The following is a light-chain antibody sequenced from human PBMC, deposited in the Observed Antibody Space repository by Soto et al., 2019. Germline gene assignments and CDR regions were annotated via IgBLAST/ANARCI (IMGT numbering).Light chain of an antibody. J-gene: IGLJ3*02. CDR3: CSYAGSYTFEV. Sequence: ALTQPRSVSGSPGQSVTISCTGTSSDVGGYNYVSWYQQHPGKAPKLMIYDVSKRPSGVPDRFSGSKSGNTASLTISGLQAEDEADYYCCSYAGSYTFEVFGGGTKVTVL. CDR1: SSDVGGYNY. CDR2: DVS. V-gene: IGLV2-11*01.